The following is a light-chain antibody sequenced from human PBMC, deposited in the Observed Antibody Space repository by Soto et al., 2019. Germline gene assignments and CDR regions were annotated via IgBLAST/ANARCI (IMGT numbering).Light chain of an antibody. CDR3: LLFYSDTWV. CDR2: STS. V-gene: IGLV7-43*01. Sequence: QAVVTQEPSLTVSPGGTVTLTCASSTGAVTSGYYPNWFQQKPGQAPRILIFSTSNKHSWTPARFSGSLLGGKAALTLSGVQPEDEAEYYCLLFYSDTWVFGGGTKLTV. J-gene: IGLJ3*02. CDR1: TGAVTSGYY.